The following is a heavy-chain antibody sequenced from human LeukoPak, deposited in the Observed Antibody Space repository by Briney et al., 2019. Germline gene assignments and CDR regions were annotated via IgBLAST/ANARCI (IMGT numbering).Heavy chain of an antibody. V-gene: IGHV3-23*01. CDR3: AKDQLDGSRSYYNVPYYFDY. CDR2: ISGSGGST. J-gene: IGHJ4*02. D-gene: IGHD3-10*01. Sequence: GGSLRLSCAASGFTFSSYAMSWVRQAPGKGLEWVSAISGSGGSTYYADSVKGRFTISRDNSKNTLYLQMNSLRAEDTAVYYCAKDQLDGSRSYYNVPYYFDYWGQGTLVTVSS. CDR1: GFTFSSYA.